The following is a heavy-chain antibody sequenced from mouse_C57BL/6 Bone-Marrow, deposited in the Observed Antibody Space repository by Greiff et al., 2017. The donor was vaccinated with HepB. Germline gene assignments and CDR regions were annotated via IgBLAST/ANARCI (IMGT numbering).Heavy chain of an antibody. CDR2: IHPNSGST. J-gene: IGHJ3*01. V-gene: IGHV1-64*01. D-gene: IGHD1-1*01. CDR3: PNYYGSSYPAY. CDR1: GYTFTSYW. Sequence: QVQLQQSGAELVKPGASVKLSCKASGYTFTSYWMHWVKQRPGQGLEWIGMIHPNSGSTNYNEKFKSKATLTVDKSSSTVYMVLNSLTSEDPAVYYWPNYYGSSYPAYWGQGTLVTVSA.